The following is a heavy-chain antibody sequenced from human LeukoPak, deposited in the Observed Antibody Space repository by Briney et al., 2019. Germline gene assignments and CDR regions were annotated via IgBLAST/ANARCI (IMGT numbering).Heavy chain of an antibody. CDR2: ISSSSSYI. J-gene: IGHJ3*02. CDR1: GFTFSSYS. V-gene: IGHV3-21*01. CDR3: ARVGYDFWSGYYKNAFDI. Sequence: GGSLRLSCAASGFTFSSYSMNWVRQAPGKGLEWVSSISSSSSYIYHADSVKGRFTISRDNAKNSLYLQMNSLRAEDTAVYYCARVGYDFWSGYYKNAFDIWGQGTMVTVSS. D-gene: IGHD3-3*01.